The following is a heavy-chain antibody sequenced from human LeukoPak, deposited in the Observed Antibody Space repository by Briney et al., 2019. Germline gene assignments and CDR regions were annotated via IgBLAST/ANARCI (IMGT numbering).Heavy chain of an antibody. CDR2: IIPVLGKT. J-gene: IGHJ6*03. Sequence: ASVKVSCKASGGTFNKYAVSWVRQAPGQGLEWMGWIIPVLGKTNNAQKFQDRVTITADESTSTAYMELSSLRSEDTAVYYCARGYCSSTSCYRSYYYYYYMDVWGKGTTVTVSS. CDR1: GGTFNKYA. CDR3: ARGYCSSTSCYRSYYYYYYMDV. V-gene: IGHV1-69*10. D-gene: IGHD2-2*01.